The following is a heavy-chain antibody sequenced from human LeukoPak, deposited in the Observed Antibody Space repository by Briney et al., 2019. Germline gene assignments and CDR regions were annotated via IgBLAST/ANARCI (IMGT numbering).Heavy chain of an antibody. CDR1: GGSFSGYY. D-gene: IGHD3-9*01. J-gene: IGHJ4*02. V-gene: IGHV4-34*01. Sequence: PSETLSLTCAVYGGSFSGYYWSWIRQPPGKGLEWIGEINHSGSTNYNPSLKSRVTISVDTSKNQLSLKLSSVTAADTAVYYCARHHNYDILTGYRHLDFDYWGQGTLVTVSS. CDR3: ARHHNYDILTGYRHLDFDY. CDR2: INHSGST.